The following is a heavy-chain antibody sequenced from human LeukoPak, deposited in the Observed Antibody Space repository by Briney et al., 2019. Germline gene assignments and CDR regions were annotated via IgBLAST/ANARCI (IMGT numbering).Heavy chain of an antibody. Sequence: SETLSLTCAVYGGSFSGYYWSWIRQPPGKGLEWIGEIDHSGSTNYNPSLKSRVTISVDTSKNQFSLKLSSVTAADTAVYYCARETSPLYCSSTSCPYYYYYMDVWGKGTTVTISS. CDR2: IDHSGST. CDR1: GGSFSGYY. J-gene: IGHJ6*03. V-gene: IGHV4-34*01. CDR3: ARETSPLYCSSTSCPYYYYYMDV. D-gene: IGHD2-2*01.